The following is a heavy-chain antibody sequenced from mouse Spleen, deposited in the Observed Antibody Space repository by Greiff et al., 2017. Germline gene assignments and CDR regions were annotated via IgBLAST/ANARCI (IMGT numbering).Heavy chain of an antibody. Sequence: EVNVVESGGGLVQPGGSLKLSCAASGFTFSSYGMSWVRQTPDKRLELVATINSNGGSTYYPDSVKGRFTISRDNAKNTLYLQMSSLKSEDTAMYYCARGGYGSRGYFDYWGQGTTLTVSS. V-gene: IGHV5-6-3*01. J-gene: IGHJ2*01. CDR1: GFTFSSYG. D-gene: IGHD1-1*01. CDR2: INSNGGST. CDR3: ARGGYGSRGYFDY.